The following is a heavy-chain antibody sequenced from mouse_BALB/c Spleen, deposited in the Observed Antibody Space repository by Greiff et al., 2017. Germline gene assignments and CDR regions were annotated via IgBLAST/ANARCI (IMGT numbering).Heavy chain of an antibody. CDR2: ISYDGSN. J-gene: IGHJ4*01. V-gene: IGHV3-6*02. CDR1: GYSITSGYY. Sequence: VQLQQSGPGLVKPSQSLSLTCSVTGYSITSGYYWNWIRQFPGNKLEWMGYISYDGSNNYNPSLKNRISITRDTSKNQFFLKLNSVTTEDTATYYCARGRGAYAMDYWGQGTSVTVSS. CDR3: ARGRGAYAMDY. D-gene: IGHD1-1*01.